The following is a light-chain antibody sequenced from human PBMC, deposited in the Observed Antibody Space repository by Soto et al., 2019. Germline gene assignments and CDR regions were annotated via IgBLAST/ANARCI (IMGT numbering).Light chain of an antibody. Sequence: QCALTQAASGSGSPGQSITISCTGTSSDVGGYNYVSWYQQHPGKAPKLMIYEVSNRPSGVSNRFSGSKSGNTASLTISGLQAEDEADYYCSSYTSSITYVFGTGTKLTVL. V-gene: IGLV2-14*01. CDR1: SSDVGGYNY. CDR2: EVS. J-gene: IGLJ1*01. CDR3: SSYTSSITYV.